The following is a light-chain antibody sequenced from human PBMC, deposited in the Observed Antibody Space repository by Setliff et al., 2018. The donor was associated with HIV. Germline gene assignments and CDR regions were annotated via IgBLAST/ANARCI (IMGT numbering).Light chain of an antibody. J-gene: IGLJ1*01. Sequence: VLTQPASVSGSPGQSITISCTGSSSDVGGYGSVSWYQQHPGKAPKLMIHEVSNRPSGVSNRFSGSKSGNTASLTISGLQAEDEADYYCCSYTSSLYVFGTGTKVTVL. CDR3: CSYTSSLYV. V-gene: IGLV2-14*01. CDR1: SSDVGGYGS. CDR2: EVS.